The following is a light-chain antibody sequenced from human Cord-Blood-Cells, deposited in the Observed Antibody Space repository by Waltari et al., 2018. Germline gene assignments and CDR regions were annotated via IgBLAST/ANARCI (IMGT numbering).Light chain of an antibody. J-gene: IGLJ2*01. V-gene: IGLV2-14*01. Sequence: QSALTQPASVSGSPGQSITISCTGTSSDVGGYNYVSWYQQHPGKAPKLMICEVSNRPSGVSNHFSGSKSGNTASLTISGLQAEDEADYYCSSYTSSSTLVFGGGTKLTVL. CDR1: SSDVGGYNY. CDR3: SSYTSSSTLV. CDR2: EVS.